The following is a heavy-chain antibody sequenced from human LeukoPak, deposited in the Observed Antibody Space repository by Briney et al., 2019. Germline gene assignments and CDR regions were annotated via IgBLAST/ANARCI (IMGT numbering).Heavy chain of an antibody. CDR2: IQSDGSNT. Sequence: GGSLRLSCAASGFTFSNYGMHWVRQAPGRGLEWVALIQSDGSNTYSADSVKGRFTISRDNPRNTLHLQMNRLRPEDTAVYYCAKRYCKSATCRSDMDAWSQGTTVTVSS. J-gene: IGHJ6*02. V-gene: IGHV3-30*02. CDR3: AKRYCKSATCRSDMDA. CDR1: GFTFSNYG. D-gene: IGHD2-15*01.